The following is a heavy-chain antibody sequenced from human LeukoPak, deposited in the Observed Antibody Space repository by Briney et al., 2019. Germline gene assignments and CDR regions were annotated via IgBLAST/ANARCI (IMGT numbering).Heavy chain of an antibody. V-gene: IGHV3-21*04. CDR2: ISSSSSYI. CDR3: AKTRNGYTTEYLQH. D-gene: IGHD5-12*01. J-gene: IGHJ1*01. Sequence: PGGSLRLSCAASGFTFSSYSMNWVRQAPGKGLEWVSSISSSSSYIYYADSVKGRFTISRDNSNNLVYLQMNSLRAEDTAVYYCAKTRNGYTTEYLQHWGQGTLVTVSS. CDR1: GFTFSSYS.